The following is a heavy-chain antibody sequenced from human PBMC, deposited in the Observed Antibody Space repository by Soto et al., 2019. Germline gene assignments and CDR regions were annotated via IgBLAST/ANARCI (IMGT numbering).Heavy chain of an antibody. Sequence: SETLSLTCTVSGGSISSYYWSWIRQPPGRGLEWIGFIYYAGSTKYNPSLNSRVTISVDTSKNQFSLKLSSVTAADTAVYYCASPKIAFYNWFDPWGQGTLVTVS. V-gene: IGHV4-59*08. CDR2: IYYAGST. CDR3: ASPKIAFYNWFDP. J-gene: IGHJ5*02. CDR1: GGSISSYY. D-gene: IGHD3-3*02.